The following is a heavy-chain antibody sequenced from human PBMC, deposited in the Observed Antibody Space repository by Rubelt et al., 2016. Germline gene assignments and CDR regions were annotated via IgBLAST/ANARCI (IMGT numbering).Heavy chain of an antibody. CDR1: TFTNYG. J-gene: IGHJ5*02. D-gene: IGHD6-19*01. CDR3: ARVIWGSGWSNNWFDP. CDR2: ISAYSGNA. Sequence: TFTNYGISWVRQAPGQGLEWMGWISAYSGNANYAQKFQGRVTITRDTSASTACIELSSLRSEDTAVYYCARVIWGSGWSNNWFDPWGQGTLVTVSS. V-gene: IGHV1-18*04.